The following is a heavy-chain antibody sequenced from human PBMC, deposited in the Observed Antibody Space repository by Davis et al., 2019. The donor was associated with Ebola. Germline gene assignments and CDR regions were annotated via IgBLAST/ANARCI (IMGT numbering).Heavy chain of an antibody. Sequence: MPSETLSLTCAVSGGSISSSNWWSWVRQPPGKGLEWIGEIYHSGSTNYNPSLKSRVTISVDTSKNQFSLKLSSVTAADTAVYYCARGFRFLEWLFSYYGMDVWGKGTTVTVSS. CDR3: ARGFRFLEWLFSYYGMDV. V-gene: IGHV4-4*02. CDR2: IYHSGST. D-gene: IGHD3-3*01. CDR1: GGSISSSNW. J-gene: IGHJ6*04.